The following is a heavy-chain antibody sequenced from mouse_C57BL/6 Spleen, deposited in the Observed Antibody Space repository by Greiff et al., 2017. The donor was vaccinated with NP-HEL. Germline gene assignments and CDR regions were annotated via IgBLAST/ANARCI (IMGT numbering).Heavy chain of an antibody. J-gene: IGHJ4*01. V-gene: IGHV1-26*01. Sequence: EVQLQQSGPELVKPGASVKISCKASGYTFTDYYMNWVKQSPGKSLEWIGDINPNNGGTSYNQKFKGKATLTVDKSSSTAYMELRSLTSEDSAVYYCARRYPSAMDYWGQGTSVTVSS. CDR3: ARRYPSAMDY. CDR2: INPNNGGT. CDR1: GYTFTDYY. D-gene: IGHD1-1*01.